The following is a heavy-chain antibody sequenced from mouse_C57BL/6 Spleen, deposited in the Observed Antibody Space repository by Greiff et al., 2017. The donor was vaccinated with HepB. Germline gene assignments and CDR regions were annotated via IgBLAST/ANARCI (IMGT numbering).Heavy chain of an antibody. CDR1: GFTFSDYG. CDR3: AGGRDGPYFDY. Sequence: EVQGVESGGGLVKPGGSLKLSCAASGFTFSDYGMHWVRQAPEQGLEWVAYISSGNSTIYYADNVKGRFTISRDNAKNTLFLHMTSLRSEDTAMYYCAGGRDGPYFDYWGQGTTLTVSS. J-gene: IGHJ2*01. D-gene: IGHD2-3*01. V-gene: IGHV5-17*01. CDR2: ISSGNSTI.